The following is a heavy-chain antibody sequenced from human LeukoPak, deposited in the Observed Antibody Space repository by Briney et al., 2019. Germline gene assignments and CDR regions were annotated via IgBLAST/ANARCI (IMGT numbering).Heavy chain of an antibody. CDR2: ISGSGGST. Sequence: GGSLRLSRAASGFTFSSYGMSWVRQAPGKGLEWVSAISGSGGSTYYADSVKGRFTISRDNSKNTLYLQMNSLRAEDTAVYYCVTEGYYYYMDVWGKGTTVTISS. CDR1: GFTFSSYG. V-gene: IGHV3-23*01. D-gene: IGHD3-16*01. CDR3: VTEGYYYYMDV. J-gene: IGHJ6*03.